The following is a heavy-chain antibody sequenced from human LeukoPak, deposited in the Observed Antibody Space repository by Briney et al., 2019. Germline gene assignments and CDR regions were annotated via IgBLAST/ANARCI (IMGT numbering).Heavy chain of an antibody. CDR3: ARDDDKPDNGFDI. J-gene: IGHJ3*02. Sequence: GGSLKLSCGASGFNFSSYGMQWVRQAPGRGLEGVAVIPNDGSYKYYADSVKGRLTISRDNAKNTLYLQMNSLRVEDTAVYYCARDDDKPDNGFDIWGQGTLVTVSS. V-gene: IGHV3-33*01. CDR2: IPNDGSYK. CDR1: GFNFSSYG. D-gene: IGHD1-1*01.